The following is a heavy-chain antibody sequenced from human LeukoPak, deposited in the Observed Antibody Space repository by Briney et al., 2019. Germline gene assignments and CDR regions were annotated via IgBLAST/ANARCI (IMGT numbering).Heavy chain of an antibody. J-gene: IGHJ5*02. V-gene: IGHV4-39*01. CDR2: IYYSGIS. Sequence: SETLSLTCAVSGASISCGNRYWGWIRQPPGKGLEWIGTIYYSGISYYNPSLKSRVTISVDTSKNQFSLNLSSVTAADTAVYYCSGHCDTYVSVLTGFDAWGQGTLVTASS. CDR1: GASISCGNRY. D-gene: IGHD2-8*01. CDR3: SGHCDTYVSVLTGFDA.